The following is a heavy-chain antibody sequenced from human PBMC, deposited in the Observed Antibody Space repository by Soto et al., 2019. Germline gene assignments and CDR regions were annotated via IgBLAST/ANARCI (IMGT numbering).Heavy chain of an antibody. V-gene: IGHV4-30-4*01. CDR2: IYYSGSR. J-gene: IGHJ4*02. Sequence: QVQLQESGPGLVKPSQTLSLTCTVSGGSISSGDYYWCWIRQPPGKGLEWIGYIYYSGSRYYNPSLKTRITISGYTAKNQFPRMLSDVTAADTAVYHCARVWYSGRRMDYWGQGTLVTVSS. CDR3: ARVWYSGRRMDY. D-gene: IGHD2-21*01. CDR1: GGSISSGDYY.